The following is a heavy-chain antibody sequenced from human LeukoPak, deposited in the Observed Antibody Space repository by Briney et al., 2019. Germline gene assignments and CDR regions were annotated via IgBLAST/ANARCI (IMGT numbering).Heavy chain of an antibody. D-gene: IGHD3-22*01. CDR3: ARARTYYYDSSGYHRHYYYYYMDV. CDR1: GGSISSYY. Sequence: SETLSLTCTVSGGSISSYYWSWIRQPAGKGLEWIGRIYTSGSTNYNPSLKSRVTISVDTSKNQFSLKLSSVTAADTAVYYCARARTYYYDSSGYHRHYYYYYMDVWGKGTTVTVSS. CDR2: IYTSGST. J-gene: IGHJ6*03. V-gene: IGHV4-4*07.